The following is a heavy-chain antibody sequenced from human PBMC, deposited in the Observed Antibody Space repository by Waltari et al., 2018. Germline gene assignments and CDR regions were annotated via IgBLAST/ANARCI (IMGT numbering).Heavy chain of an antibody. CDR3: AREIRINAFDI. Sequence: EVQLVESGGGLVQPGGSLRLSCAASGFTFSSYWMSWVRQAPGKGLEWVANIKQDGSEKYYVDSVKGRFTISRDNSKNSLYLQMNSLRAEDTAVYYCAREIRINAFDIWGQGTMVTVSS. CDR2: IKQDGSEK. D-gene: IGHD3-16*01. J-gene: IGHJ3*02. CDR1: GFTFSSYW. V-gene: IGHV3-7*01.